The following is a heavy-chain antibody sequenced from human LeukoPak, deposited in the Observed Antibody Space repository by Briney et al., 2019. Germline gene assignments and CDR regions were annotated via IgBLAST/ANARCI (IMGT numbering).Heavy chain of an antibody. D-gene: IGHD4-23*01. V-gene: IGHV1-69*04. J-gene: IGHJ4*02. CDR3: ARHYGGLDDY. Sequence: SVKVSCKTSGDTFSSYGISWVRQAPGQGLEWMGRIIPIVGSTNYAEKLQGRVTITADKSTSTVYMELSSLRSEDTAVYYCARHYGGLDDYWGQGTLIIVSS. CDR1: GDTFSSYG. CDR2: IIPIVGST.